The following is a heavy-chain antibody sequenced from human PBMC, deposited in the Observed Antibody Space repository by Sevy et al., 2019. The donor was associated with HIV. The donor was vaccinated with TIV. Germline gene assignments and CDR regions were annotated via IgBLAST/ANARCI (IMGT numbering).Heavy chain of an antibody. J-gene: IGHJ3*02. CDR1: GFTFSDYY. Sequence: GGSLRLSCAASGFTFSDYYMSWIRQAPGKGLEWVSYISSSGSTIYYADSVKGRFTISRDNAKNSLYLQMNSLRAEDTAVYHCARLYYGDSKPGAFDIWGQGTMVTVSS. V-gene: IGHV3-11*01. D-gene: IGHD4-17*01. CDR3: ARLYYGDSKPGAFDI. CDR2: ISSSGSTI.